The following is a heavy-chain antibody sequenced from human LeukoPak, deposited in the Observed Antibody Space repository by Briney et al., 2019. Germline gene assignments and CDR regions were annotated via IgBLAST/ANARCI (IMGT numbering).Heavy chain of an antibody. D-gene: IGHD5-12*01. CDR3: ARSGDSGYDFDY. CDR1: GGSIRSYY. Sequence: PSETLSLTCTVSGGSIRSYYWSWIRQPPGKGLEWIGYIYYSGSTNYNPSLKSRVTISVGTPKNQFSLKLSSVTAADTAVYYCARSGDSGYDFDYWGQGTLVTVSS. CDR2: IYYSGST. V-gene: IGHV4-59*08. J-gene: IGHJ4*02.